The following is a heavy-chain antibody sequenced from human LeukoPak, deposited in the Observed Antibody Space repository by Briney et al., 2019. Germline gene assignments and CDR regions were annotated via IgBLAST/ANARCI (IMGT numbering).Heavy chain of an antibody. CDR2: ISYDGRNK. Sequence: GGSLRLSCAASGFTFSSYGMHWVRQAPGKGLEWVALISYDGRNKFYADSVKGRFTLSRDSSKNTLYLQMNSLRVEDTAVYYCARGLGSDYWGQGTLVTVSS. J-gene: IGHJ4*02. CDR3: ARGLGSDY. D-gene: IGHD1-26*01. CDR1: GFTFSSYG. V-gene: IGHV3-33*08.